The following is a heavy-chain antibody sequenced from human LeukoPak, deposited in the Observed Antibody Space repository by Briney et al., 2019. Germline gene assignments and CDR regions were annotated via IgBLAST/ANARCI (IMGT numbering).Heavy chain of an antibody. Sequence: VASVKVSCKASGYTFTTHGIAWVRQAPGQGLEWMGWISAHNGNTNYAQSLQGRVTMTTDTSTNTAYMELRSLRSGDTAVYYCARDGYFDLWGRGTLVTVSS. J-gene: IGHJ2*01. CDR2: ISAHNGNT. CDR1: GYTFTTHG. CDR3: ARDGYFDL. V-gene: IGHV1-18*01.